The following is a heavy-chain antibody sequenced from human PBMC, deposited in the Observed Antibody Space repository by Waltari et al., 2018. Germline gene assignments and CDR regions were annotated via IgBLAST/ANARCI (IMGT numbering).Heavy chain of an antibody. J-gene: IGHJ3*02. Sequence: QVQLVESGGGVVQPGKSLKRSCVASGFSFSSYGMHWVRQAPGKGLEWVAVVWYDGSNQYYADSVKGRFTISRDNSKNTLYLQVNSLRAEDTAVYYCTRDISGRTAFDIWGQGTMVTVSS. D-gene: IGHD3-10*01. CDR1: GFSFSSYG. CDR3: TRDISGRTAFDI. V-gene: IGHV3-33*01. CDR2: VWYDGSNQ.